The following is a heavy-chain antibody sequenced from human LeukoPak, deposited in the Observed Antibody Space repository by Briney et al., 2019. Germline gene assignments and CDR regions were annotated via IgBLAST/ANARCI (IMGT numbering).Heavy chain of an antibody. Sequence: GGSLRLSCAASGFIFSNYGMHWVRQAPGKGLEWVAFIRYDGSNKYYADSVKGRFTISRDNSKNTLYLQMNSLGAEDTAVYYCAKDICGGNCYPHGGYWGQGTLVIVSS. V-gene: IGHV3-30*02. D-gene: IGHD2-21*01. CDR1: GFIFSNYG. J-gene: IGHJ4*02. CDR3: AKDICGGNCYPHGGY. CDR2: IRYDGSNK.